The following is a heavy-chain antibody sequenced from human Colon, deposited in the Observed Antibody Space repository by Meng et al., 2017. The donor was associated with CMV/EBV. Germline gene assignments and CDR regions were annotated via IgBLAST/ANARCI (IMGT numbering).Heavy chain of an antibody. CDR1: GFTFSSYA. Sequence: GESLKISCAASGFTFSSYAMSWVRQAPGKGLEWVSAISGSGGSTYYADSVKGRFTISRDNAKNSLFLQLNSLRAEDTAVYYCAKEVAVTKFFDFWGQGTVVTVSS. V-gene: IGHV3-23*01. CDR2: ISGSGGST. CDR3: AKEVAVTKFFDF. J-gene: IGHJ4*02. D-gene: IGHD4-11*01.